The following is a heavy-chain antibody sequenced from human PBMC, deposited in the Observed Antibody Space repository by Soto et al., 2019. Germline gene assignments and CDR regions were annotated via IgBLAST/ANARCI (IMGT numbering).Heavy chain of an antibody. CDR2: IKQDGSEK. Sequence: GGSLRLSCAASGFTFSSYWMSWVRQAPGKGLEWVANIKQDGSEKYYVDSVKGRFTISRDNAKNSLYLQMNSLRAEDTAVYYCARDSIGSYDAFDIWGQGTMVTVSS. D-gene: IGHD1-26*01. CDR1: GFTFSSYW. V-gene: IGHV3-7*01. J-gene: IGHJ3*02. CDR3: ARDSIGSYDAFDI.